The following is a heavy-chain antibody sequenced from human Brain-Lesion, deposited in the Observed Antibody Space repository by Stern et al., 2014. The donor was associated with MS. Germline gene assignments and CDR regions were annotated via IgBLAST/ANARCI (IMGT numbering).Heavy chain of an antibody. CDR2: VDPEDGET. D-gene: IGHD1-26*01. CDR1: GYTLTELS. V-gene: IGHV1-24*01. Sequence: QLQLVESGAEVKKPGASVKVSCKVSGYTLTELSMHWVRKAPRKGLEWMGGVDPEDGETIYAQKFQGRVTMTEDTSTDTAYMELSSLRSEDTAVYYCATLSPGAGGNYYRHFDYWGQGTLVTVSS. CDR3: ATLSPGAGGNYYRHFDY. J-gene: IGHJ4*02.